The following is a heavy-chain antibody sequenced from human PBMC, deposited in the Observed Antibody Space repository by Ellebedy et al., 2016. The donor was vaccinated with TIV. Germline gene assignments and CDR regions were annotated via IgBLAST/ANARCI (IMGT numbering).Heavy chain of an antibody. J-gene: IGHJ4*02. D-gene: IGHD6-19*01. V-gene: IGHV3-30*02. CDR2: KRFDGRME. Sequence: GESLKISCAASGFSFSTHGMHWVRQAPGKGLEWVAFKRFDGRMEYNGDSVKGRFIISRDLSKNTLYLQMTRLRSEDTGIYYCTRETNPPPGALAGTGFDCWGQGTLVIVSS. CDR3: TRETNPPPGALAGTGFDC. CDR1: GFSFSTHG.